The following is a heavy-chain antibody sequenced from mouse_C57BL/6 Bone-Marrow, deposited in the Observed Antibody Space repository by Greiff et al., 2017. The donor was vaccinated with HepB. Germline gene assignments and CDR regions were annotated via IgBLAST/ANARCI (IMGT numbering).Heavy chain of an antibody. Sequence: EVKVVESGPGLAKPSQTLSLTCSVTGYSITSDYWNWIRKFPGNKLEYMGYISYSGSTYYTPSLKSRISITRDTSKNQYYLQLNSVTTEDTATYYCARFPNWDVGYFDVWGTGTTVTVSS. CDR2: ISYSGST. CDR1: GYSITSDY. D-gene: IGHD4-1*01. CDR3: ARFPNWDVGYFDV. J-gene: IGHJ1*03. V-gene: IGHV3-8*01.